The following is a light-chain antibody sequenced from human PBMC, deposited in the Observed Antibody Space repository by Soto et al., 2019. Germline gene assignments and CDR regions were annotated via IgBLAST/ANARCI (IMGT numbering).Light chain of an antibody. CDR3: HQYNNWPPYT. V-gene: IGKV3-15*01. Sequence: EILMTQSPATLSMSPGERATLSCRASQSVGSNLAWYQQKPGQVPRLLIYGASTRATGIPARFSGSGSGTGFTLIISSLQSEDFAIYYCHQYNNWPPYTFGQGTKLEIK. CDR2: GAS. J-gene: IGKJ2*01. CDR1: QSVGSN.